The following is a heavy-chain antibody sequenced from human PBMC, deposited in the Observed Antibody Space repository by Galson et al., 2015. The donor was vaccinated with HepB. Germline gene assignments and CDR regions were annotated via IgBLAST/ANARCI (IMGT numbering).Heavy chain of an antibody. D-gene: IGHD3-22*01. V-gene: IGHV1-3*01. CDR3: ARGRLRYYYDTNGYSDFDY. Sequence: SVKVSCKASGYAFTSNAVHWVRQAPGQGLEWMGWINGGNGNTRYLQKLQGRVTITSDTSASTAYLELSSLRSGDTAVYYCARGRLRYYYDTNGYSDFDYWGQGTQVTVSS. J-gene: IGHJ4*02. CDR2: INGGNGNT. CDR1: GYAFTSNA.